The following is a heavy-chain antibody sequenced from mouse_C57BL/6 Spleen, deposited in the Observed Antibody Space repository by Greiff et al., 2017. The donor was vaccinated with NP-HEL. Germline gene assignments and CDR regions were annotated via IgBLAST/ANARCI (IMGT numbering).Heavy chain of an antibody. V-gene: IGHV2-2*01. D-gene: IGHD1-1*01. CDR1: GFSLTSYG. Sequence: VKVVESGPGLVQPSQSLSITCTVSGFSLTSYGVHWVRQSPGKGLEWLGVIWSGGSTDYNAAFISRLSISKDNSKSQVFFKMNSLQADDTAIYYCASITTVVARYFDVWGTGTTVTVSS. CDR2: IWSGGST. J-gene: IGHJ1*03. CDR3: ASITTVVARYFDV.